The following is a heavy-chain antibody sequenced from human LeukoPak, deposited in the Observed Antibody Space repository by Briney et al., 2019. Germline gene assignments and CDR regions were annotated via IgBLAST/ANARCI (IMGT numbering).Heavy chain of an antibody. V-gene: IGHV3-7*01. D-gene: IGHD6-6*01. CDR3: ARMGGSSWNDAFDI. CDR2: IKQDGSEK. CDR1: GFTFSSYW. J-gene: IGHJ3*02. Sequence: GGSLRLSCAASGFTFSSYWMSWVRQAPGKGLEWVANIKQDGSEKYYVDSVKGRFTISRDNAKNSLYLQMNSLRAEDTAVYYCARMGGSSWNDAFDIWGQGTMVTVSS.